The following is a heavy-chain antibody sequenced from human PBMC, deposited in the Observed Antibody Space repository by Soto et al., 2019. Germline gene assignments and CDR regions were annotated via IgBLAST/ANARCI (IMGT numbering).Heavy chain of an antibody. CDR2: IKQDGGEE. CDR3: ARVYYESRGPTKYRAFDF. V-gene: IGHV3-7*01. Sequence: GGSLRLSCAASGFIFSDYSMSWVRQSPGKGLEGVANIKQDGGEEDYVDSVKGRLTISRDNAKNSLYLQMNSLRAEDTAVYYCARVYYESRGPTKYRAFDFWGQGTMVTVAS. D-gene: IGHD3-22*01. J-gene: IGHJ3*01. CDR1: GFIFSDYS.